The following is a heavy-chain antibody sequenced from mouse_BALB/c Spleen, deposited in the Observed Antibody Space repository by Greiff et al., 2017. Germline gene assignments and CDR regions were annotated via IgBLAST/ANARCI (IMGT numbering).Heavy chain of an antibody. Sequence: DVQLQESGAELVRSGASVKLSCTASGFNIKDYYMHWVKQRPEQGLEWIGWIDPENGDTEYAPKFQGKATMTADTSSNTAYLQLSSLTSEDTAVYYCNAGYYYGSRPFDYWGQGTTLTVSS. CDR3: NAGYYYGSRPFDY. CDR2: IDPENGDT. J-gene: IGHJ2*01. V-gene: IGHV14-4*02. CDR1: GFNIKDYY. D-gene: IGHD1-1*01.